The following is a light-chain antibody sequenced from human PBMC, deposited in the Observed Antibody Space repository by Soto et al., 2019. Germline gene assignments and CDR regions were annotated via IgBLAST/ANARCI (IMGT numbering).Light chain of an antibody. CDR3: QQYNLRPPYT. Sequence: EIVLTQSPATLSVSPGERVTLSCRASQSVSIKLAWYQQKPGQAPRLLISDTSTRATGIPARFSGSEFATDFTLTIISLQSEDFAVYYCQQYNLRPPYTLGQGTKLEIK. CDR2: DTS. CDR1: QSVSIK. J-gene: IGKJ2*01. V-gene: IGKV3-15*01.